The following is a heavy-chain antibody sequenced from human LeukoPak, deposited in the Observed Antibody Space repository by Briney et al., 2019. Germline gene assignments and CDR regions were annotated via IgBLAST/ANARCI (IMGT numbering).Heavy chain of an antibody. CDR3: ARDHSSSCQLLDY. Sequence: ASVKVSCKASGYTFTNYGVTWVRQAPRQGLEWMGWISAYNGDTKYAQKFQGRITMTTDTSTTTANMELRSLRSDDTAVYYCARDHSSSCQLLDYWGQGTLVTISS. D-gene: IGHD6-13*01. J-gene: IGHJ4*02. CDR2: ISAYNGDT. V-gene: IGHV1-18*01. CDR1: GYTFTNYG.